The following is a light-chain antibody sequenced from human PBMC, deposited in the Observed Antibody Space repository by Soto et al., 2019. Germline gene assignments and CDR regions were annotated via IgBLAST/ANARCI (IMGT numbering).Light chain of an antibody. V-gene: IGKV3-20*01. J-gene: IGKJ1*01. CDR2: GAS. CDR1: QTVRSSY. CDR3: KQYGSSAWT. Sequence: EIVLTQSPGTVSLSPGERATLSCRASQTVRSSYLAWYQQKPGQAPRLLIYGASNRAIGIPDRFSGSGSGTDFTLTISRLEPEDFAVYYCKQYGSSAWTFGQGTKVEI.